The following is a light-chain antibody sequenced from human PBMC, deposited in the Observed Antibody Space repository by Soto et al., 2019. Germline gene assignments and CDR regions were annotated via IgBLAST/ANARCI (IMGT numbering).Light chain of an antibody. V-gene: IGKV3-20*01. CDR3: QEFGSSWLT. CDR1: QSVSSNY. J-gene: IGKJ1*01. Sequence: EIVLTQSPGTLSLSPGERATLSCRASQSVSSNYLAWYQQKPGQAPRLLIYAASSRATGIPDRFSGSGSGTDFTLTISRLEPEDFAMYYCQEFGSSWLTFGQGTKVEIK. CDR2: AAS.